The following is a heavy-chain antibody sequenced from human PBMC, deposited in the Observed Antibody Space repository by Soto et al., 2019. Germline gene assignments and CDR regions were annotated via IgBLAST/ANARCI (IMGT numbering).Heavy chain of an antibody. Sequence: GGSLRLSCAASGFTFSRYGMHWVRQAPGKGLEWVAAIWYDGSNKDYADSVTGRFTISRDNSKKTLYMQMNSLRAEDTAIYYCAKTYYYGSGNYFPLDYWGQGTLVTVSS. V-gene: IGHV3-33*06. J-gene: IGHJ4*02. CDR1: GFTFSRYG. CDR2: IWYDGSNK. D-gene: IGHD3-10*01. CDR3: AKTYYYGSGNYFPLDY.